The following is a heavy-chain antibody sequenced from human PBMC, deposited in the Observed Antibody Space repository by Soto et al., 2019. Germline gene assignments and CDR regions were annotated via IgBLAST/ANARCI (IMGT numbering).Heavy chain of an antibody. CDR1: AFTFRSYT. D-gene: IGHD4-4*01. Sequence: QVQLVESGGGVVQPGRSLRLSCAASAFTFRSYTMHWVRQAPGKGLEWVATISYDGSKTNYADSVRGRFTISRDNSKSPLFLQMDSLRPEDPAVYSCARDRDSSYFPPPYYFDSWGQGTLVTVSS. CDR2: ISYDGSKT. V-gene: IGHV3-30*04. CDR3: ARDRDSSYFPPPYYFDS. J-gene: IGHJ4*02.